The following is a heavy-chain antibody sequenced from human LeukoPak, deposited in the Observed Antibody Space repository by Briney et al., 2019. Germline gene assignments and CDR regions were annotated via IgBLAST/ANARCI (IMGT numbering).Heavy chain of an antibody. CDR2: ISYDGSNK. J-gene: IGHJ3*02. Sequence: GGSLRLSCAASGFTFSSYGMHWVRQAPGKGLEWVAVISYDGSNKYYADSVKGRFTISRDDSKNTLYLQMNSLRAEDTAVYYCAKSQSRVQAHDAFDIWGQGTMVTVSS. V-gene: IGHV3-30*18. D-gene: IGHD4/OR15-4a*01. CDR3: AKSQSRVQAHDAFDI. CDR1: GFTFSSYG.